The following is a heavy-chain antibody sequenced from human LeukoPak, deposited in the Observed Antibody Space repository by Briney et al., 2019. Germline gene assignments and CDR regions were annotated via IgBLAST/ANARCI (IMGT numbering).Heavy chain of an antibody. CDR2: ISSDGSTG. J-gene: IGHJ4*02. D-gene: IGHD1-26*01. V-gene: IGHV3-30*18. CDR3: AKDLSGNYKAYFDH. Sequence: GGSLRLSCAAAGFTFSTNDMHWVRQTPGKGLEWVAVISSDGSTGYYADSVKGRFTISRDNFKNTLYLQMNSLRAEDTAVYYCAKDLSGNYKAYFDHWGQGTLVTVSS. CDR1: GFTFSTND.